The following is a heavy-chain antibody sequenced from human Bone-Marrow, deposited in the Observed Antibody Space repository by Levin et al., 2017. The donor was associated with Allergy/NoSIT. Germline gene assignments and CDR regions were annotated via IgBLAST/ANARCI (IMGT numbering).Heavy chain of an antibody. V-gene: IGHV3-30-3*01. J-gene: IGHJ2*01. CDR1: GFTFSSYA. CDR2: ISYDGSNK. D-gene: IGHD3-22*01. Sequence: GESLKISCAASGFTFSSYAMHWVRQAPGKGLEWVAVISYDGSNKYYADSVKGRFTISRDNSKNTLYLQMNSLRAEDTAVYYCARRSGYLRYFDLWGRGTLVTVSS. CDR3: ARRSGYLRYFDL.